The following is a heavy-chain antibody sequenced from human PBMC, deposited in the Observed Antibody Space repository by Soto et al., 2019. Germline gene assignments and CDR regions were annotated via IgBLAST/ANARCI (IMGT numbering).Heavy chain of an antibody. Sequence: GGSLRLSCAASGFTFSNYAMNWVRQAPGKGLQWVSGISGTGDNTYHADSVKGRFTISRDNSENTLYLQMNSLRAEDTAVYYCAKEVPVVVPAARLGHDAFDIWGQGTMVTVSS. CDR2: ISGTGDNT. D-gene: IGHD2-2*01. J-gene: IGHJ3*02. CDR3: AKEVPVVVPAARLGHDAFDI. V-gene: IGHV3-23*01. CDR1: GFTFSNYA.